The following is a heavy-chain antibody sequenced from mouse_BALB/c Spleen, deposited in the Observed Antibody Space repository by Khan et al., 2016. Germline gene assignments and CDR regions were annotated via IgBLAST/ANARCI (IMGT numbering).Heavy chain of an antibody. CDR1: GFTFSSFG. D-gene: IGHD2-1*01. CDR3: SRIYYGLYYAMDY. CDR2: ISGGSSTI. J-gene: IGHJ4*01. V-gene: IGHV5-17*02. Sequence: EVELVESGGGLVQPGGSRKLSCAASGFTFSSFGMHWVRQAPDKGLEWVAYISGGSSTIFYADTVKGRFNISRDKPKNTLFLQMTSLRSEDTAMYFCSRIYYGLYYAMDYWGQGTSVTVSS.